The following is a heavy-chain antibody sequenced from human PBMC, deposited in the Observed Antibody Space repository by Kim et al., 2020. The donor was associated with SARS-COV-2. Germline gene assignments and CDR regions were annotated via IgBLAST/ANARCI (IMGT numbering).Heavy chain of an antibody. CDR3: ASSKQWLGGWFDP. D-gene: IGHD6-19*01. J-gene: IGHJ5*02. Sequence: AEKFQGRVTMTRDTSTSTVYMELSSLRSEDTAVYYCASSKQWLGGWFDPWGQGTLVTVSS. V-gene: IGHV1-46*01.